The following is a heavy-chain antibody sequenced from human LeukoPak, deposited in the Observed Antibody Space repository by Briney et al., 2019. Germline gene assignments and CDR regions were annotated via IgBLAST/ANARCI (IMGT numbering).Heavy chain of an antibody. CDR1: GGSISSYY. J-gene: IGHJ6*03. V-gene: IGHV4-4*09. CDR3: ARLKYDFWSGYYRAGDYYYYYMDV. D-gene: IGHD3-3*01. CDR2: IYTSGST. Sequence: LETLSLTCTVSGGSISSYYWSWIRQPPGKGLEWIGYIYTSGSTNYNPSLKSRVTISVDTSKNQFSLKLSSVTAADTAVYYCARLKYDFWSGYYRAGDYYYYYMDVWGKGTTVTVSS.